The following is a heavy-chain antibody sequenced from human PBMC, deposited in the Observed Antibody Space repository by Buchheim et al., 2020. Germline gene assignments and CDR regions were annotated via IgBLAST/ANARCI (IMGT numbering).Heavy chain of an antibody. CDR1: GASIRSSGSY. J-gene: IGHJ4*02. CDR2: VYYSGRA. CDR3: ARDVGGPDY. V-gene: IGHV4-31*03. Sequence: QVQLQESGPGLVKPSQTLSLTCTVSGASIRSSGSYWSWIRQLPGKGLEWIGYVYYSGRAYSNPSLKSRVTISVDTSKNQFSLILRSVTAADTAVYYCARDVGGPDYWGQGTL. D-gene: IGHD2-15*01.